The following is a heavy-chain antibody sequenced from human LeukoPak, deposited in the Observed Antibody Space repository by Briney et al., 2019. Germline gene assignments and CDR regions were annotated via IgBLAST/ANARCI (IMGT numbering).Heavy chain of an antibody. CDR3: ARGGASSVPFDF. V-gene: IGHV4-59*01. D-gene: IGHD6-19*01. Sequence: SETLSLTCTVSGVSITSYYWSWLRQPPGKGLEWIAFIYYSGSTKYNSSLKSRVTISVDTSKNQFSLNLSSVTAADTAVYYCARGGASSVPFDFWGQGTLVTVSS. J-gene: IGHJ4*02. CDR2: IYYSGST. CDR1: GVSITSYY.